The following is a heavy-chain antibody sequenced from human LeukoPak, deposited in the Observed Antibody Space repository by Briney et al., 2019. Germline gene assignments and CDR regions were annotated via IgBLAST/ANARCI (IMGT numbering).Heavy chain of an antibody. D-gene: IGHD4-11*01. J-gene: IGHJ6*03. V-gene: IGHV4-61*02. CDR3: ASYSNYVSASSYYYYMDV. Sequence: IPSQTLSLTCTVSGGSISSGSYYWSWIRQPAGKGLEWIGRIYTSGSTNYNPSLKSRVTISVDTSKNQFSLKLSSVTAADTAVYYCASYSNYVSASSYYYYMDVWGKGPTVTVSS. CDR2: IYTSGST. CDR1: GGSISSGSYY.